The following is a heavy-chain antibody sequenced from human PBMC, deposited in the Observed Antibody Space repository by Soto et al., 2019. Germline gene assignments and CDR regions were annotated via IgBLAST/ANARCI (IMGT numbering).Heavy chain of an antibody. Sequence: PSETLSLTCTVSGGSISSYYWSWIRQPPGKGLEWIGYIYYSGSTNYNPSLKSRVTISVDTSKNQFSLKLSSVTAADTAVYYCARGYYGSGSYHWRQGTLVTVSS. CDR1: GGSISSYY. D-gene: IGHD3-10*01. V-gene: IGHV4-59*12. CDR3: ARGYYGSGSYH. CDR2: IYYSGST. J-gene: IGHJ5*02.